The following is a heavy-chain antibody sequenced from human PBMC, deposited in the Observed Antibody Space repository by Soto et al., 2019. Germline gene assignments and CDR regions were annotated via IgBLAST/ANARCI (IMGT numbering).Heavy chain of an antibody. Sequence: QVQLVQSGAEVKKPGASVNVSCKASGYTFSTYGISWVRQATGQGIEWMGWISTYNGNTNDAQNLQGRVTMTTDTYTNTAYMELRSRTSDDQAVYYCARDDDFWSGYYHRYYYGMDFWGQGNTVTVSS. CDR2: ISTYNGNT. J-gene: IGHJ6*02. D-gene: IGHD3-3*01. CDR1: GYTFSTYG. CDR3: ARDDDFWSGYYHRYYYGMDF. V-gene: IGHV1-18*01.